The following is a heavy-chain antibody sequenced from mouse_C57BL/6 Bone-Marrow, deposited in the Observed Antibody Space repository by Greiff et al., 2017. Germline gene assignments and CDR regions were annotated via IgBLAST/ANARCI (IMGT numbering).Heavy chain of an antibody. J-gene: IGHJ3*01. CDR2: INPNNGGT. Sequence: EVKLQESGPELVKPGASVKIPCKASGYTFTDYNMDWVKQSHGKSLEWIGDINPNNGGTIYNQKFKGKATLTVDKSSSTAYMELRSLTSEDTAVYYCASQEPYDGYPFAYWGQGTLVTVSA. CDR3: ASQEPYDGYPFAY. CDR1: GYTFTDYN. V-gene: IGHV1-18*01. D-gene: IGHD2-3*01.